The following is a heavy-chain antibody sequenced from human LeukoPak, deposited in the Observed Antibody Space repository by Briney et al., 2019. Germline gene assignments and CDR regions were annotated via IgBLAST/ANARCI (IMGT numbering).Heavy chain of an antibody. CDR1: GFSLSTSGVG. V-gene: IGHV2-5*02. D-gene: IGHD4-17*01. CDR3: AHRGRGDYFNNWFDP. CDR2: IYWDDDK. J-gene: IGHJ5*02. Sequence: SGPTLMKPTQTLTLTCTFSGFSLSTSGVGVGWIRQPPGKALEWLALIYWDDDKRYSPSLKSRLTITKDTSKNRVVLTMTNMDPVDTATYYCAHRGRGDYFNNWFDPWGQGTLVTVSS.